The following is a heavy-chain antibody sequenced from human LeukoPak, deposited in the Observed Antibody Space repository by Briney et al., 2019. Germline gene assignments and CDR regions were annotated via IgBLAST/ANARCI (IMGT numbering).Heavy chain of an antibody. CDR2: INWNGGST. J-gene: IGHJ4*02. V-gene: IGHV3-20*04. CDR3: ARGYGDNEGPYYFDY. Sequence: PGESLRLSCAASGFTFDDYGMSWVRQAPGKGLEWVSGINWNGGSTGYADSVKGRFTISRDNAKNSLYLQMNSLRAEDTALYYCARGYGDNEGPYYFDYWGQGTLVTVSS. CDR1: GFTFDDYG. D-gene: IGHD4-17*01.